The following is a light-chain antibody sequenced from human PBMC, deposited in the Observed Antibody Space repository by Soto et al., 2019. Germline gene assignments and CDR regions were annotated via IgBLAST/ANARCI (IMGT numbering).Light chain of an antibody. Sequence: QSVLTQPPSASGTPGQRVTISCSGSTSNIGSNYVYWYQQLPGTAPKLLIYMNNQRPSGVPDRFSGSKSGTSASLAISGLRSEDEAAYYCAAWDDSLSGRVFGGGTKLTVL. CDR3: AAWDDSLSGRV. CDR1: TSNIGSNY. V-gene: IGLV1-47*01. J-gene: IGLJ2*01. CDR2: MNN.